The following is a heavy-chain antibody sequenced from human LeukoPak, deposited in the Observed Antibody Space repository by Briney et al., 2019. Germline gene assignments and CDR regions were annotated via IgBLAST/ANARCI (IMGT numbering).Heavy chain of an antibody. CDR2: ISYSSCYS. CDR3: AGPSGYYALDVFDV. D-gene: IGHD5-12*01. V-gene: IGHV3-21*06. J-gene: IGHJ3*01. Sequence: GGSLRLSCAASGFTFSSYNMNWVRQAPGKGLEWVAYISYSSCYSYYIDSVKGRFIISRDNAKNSLYMQMNNLRVEDTAVYYCAGPSGYYALDVFDVWGQGTVVAVSS. CDR1: GFTFSSYN.